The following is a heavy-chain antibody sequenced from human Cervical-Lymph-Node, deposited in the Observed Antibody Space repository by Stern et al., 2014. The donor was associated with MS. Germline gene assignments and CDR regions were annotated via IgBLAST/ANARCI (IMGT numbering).Heavy chain of an antibody. CDR3: ARDSLEGRTKFDP. CDR1: GFTFSSYW. V-gene: IGHV3-74*02. D-gene: IGHD1-7*01. J-gene: IGHJ5*02. Sequence: EVQLVESGGGLVQPGGSLRLSCAASGFTFSSYWMHWVRQAPGKGPVWVSRVRPDGSRTHYADSVKGRFIISRDNAKNALYLQMNSLRAEDTALYYCARDSLEGRTKFDPWGQGTLVVVSS. CDR2: VRPDGSRT.